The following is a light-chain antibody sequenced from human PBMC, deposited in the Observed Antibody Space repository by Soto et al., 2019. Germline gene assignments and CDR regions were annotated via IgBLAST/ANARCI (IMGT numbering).Light chain of an antibody. V-gene: IGLV2-11*01. J-gene: IGLJ1*01. CDR3: CSYAGSYTHYV. CDR2: DVS. CDR1: SSDVGGYNY. Sequence: QSVLTQPRSVSGSPGQSVTISCTETSSDVGGYNYVSWYQQHPGKAPKLMIYDVSKRPSGVPDRFSGSKSGNTASLTISGLQAEDEADYYCCSYAGSYTHYVFGTGTKVTVL.